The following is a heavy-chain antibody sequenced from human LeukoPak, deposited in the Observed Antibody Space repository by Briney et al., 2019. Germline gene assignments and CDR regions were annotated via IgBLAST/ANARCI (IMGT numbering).Heavy chain of an antibody. CDR1: GFTFDDYA. Sequence: PGGSLRLSCAASGFTFDDYAMHWVRQAPGKGLEWVSGISWNSGSIGYADSVKGRFTISRDNAKNSLYLQMNSLRAEDTALYYCAKDMGYSYVYYFDYWGQGTLVTVPS. CDR2: ISWNSGSI. V-gene: IGHV3-9*01. D-gene: IGHD5-18*01. J-gene: IGHJ4*02. CDR3: AKDMGYSYVYYFDY.